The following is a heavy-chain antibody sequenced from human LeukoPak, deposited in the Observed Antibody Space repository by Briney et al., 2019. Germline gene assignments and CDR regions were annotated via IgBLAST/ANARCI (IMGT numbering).Heavy chain of an antibody. Sequence: SGGSLRLSCAASGFTFSDYYMSWIRQAPGEGLEWVSYISSSGSTIYYADSVKGRCTISRDNNKISLYLQMNSLRAEDTAVYYCARHLVDTAMAFDYWGQGTLVTVSS. V-gene: IGHV3-11*01. CDR2: ISSSGSTI. CDR3: ARHLVDTAMAFDY. CDR1: GFTFSDYY. J-gene: IGHJ4*02. D-gene: IGHD5-18*01.